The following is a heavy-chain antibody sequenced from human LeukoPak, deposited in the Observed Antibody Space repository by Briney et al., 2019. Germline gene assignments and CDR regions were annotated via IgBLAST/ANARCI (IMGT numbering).Heavy chain of an antibody. Sequence: GGSLRLSCSASGFTFSSYAMHWVRQAPGKGLEWVAVISYDGSNKYYADSVKGRFTISRDNSKNTLYLQMNGLRAEDTAVYYCARARLSGAARPIDYWGQGTLVTVSS. CDR1: GFTFSSYA. J-gene: IGHJ4*02. CDR2: ISYDGSNK. CDR3: ARARLSGAARPIDY. D-gene: IGHD6-6*01. V-gene: IGHV3-30-3*01.